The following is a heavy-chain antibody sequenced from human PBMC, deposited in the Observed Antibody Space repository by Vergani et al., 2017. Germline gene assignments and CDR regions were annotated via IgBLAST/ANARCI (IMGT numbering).Heavy chain of an antibody. D-gene: IGHD3-3*01. Sequence: QVQLQESGPGLVKPSETLSLTCTVSGGSISSYYWSWIRQPPGKGLEWIGYIYYSGSTNYNPSLKSRVTISVATSKNQFSLKLSSVTAADTAVYYWARGDFWSGYYNWFDPWGQGTLVTVSS. CDR3: ARGDFWSGYYNWFDP. V-gene: IGHV4-59*12. J-gene: IGHJ5*02. CDR2: IYYSGST. CDR1: GGSISSYY.